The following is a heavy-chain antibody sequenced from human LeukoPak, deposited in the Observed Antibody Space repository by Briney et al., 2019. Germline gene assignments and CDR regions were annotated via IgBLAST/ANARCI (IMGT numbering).Heavy chain of an antibody. CDR3: ARHSGSGSLSRPFDP. J-gene: IGHJ5*02. CDR1: GGSVTSGGFY. Sequence: LETLSLTCSVSGGSVTSGGFYWGWLRQPPGKGPEWIATIYYTGSTYYNPSLNSRVTVSIDTSKNQFSLRLTSVIATDTAVYHCARHSGSGSLSRPFDPWGQGTLVTVSS. CDR2: IYYTGST. D-gene: IGHD3-10*01. V-gene: IGHV4-39*01.